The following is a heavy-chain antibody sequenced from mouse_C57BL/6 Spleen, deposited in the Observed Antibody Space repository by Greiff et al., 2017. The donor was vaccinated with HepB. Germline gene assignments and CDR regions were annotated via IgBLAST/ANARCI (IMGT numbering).Heavy chain of an antibody. V-gene: IGHV1-69*01. CDR1: GYTFTSYW. Sequence: QVQLQQPGAELVMPGASVKLSCKASGYTFTSYWMHWVKQRPGQGLEWIGEIDPSDSYTNYNQKFKGKSTLTVDKSSSTAYMQLSSLTSEDSAVYYCARTGSRYWYFDVWGTGTTVTVSS. J-gene: IGHJ1*03. D-gene: IGHD1-1*01. CDR3: ARTGSRYWYFDV. CDR2: IDPSDSYT.